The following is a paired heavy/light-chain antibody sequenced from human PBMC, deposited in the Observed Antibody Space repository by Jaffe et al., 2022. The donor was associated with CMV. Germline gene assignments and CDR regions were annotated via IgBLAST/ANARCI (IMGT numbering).Heavy chain of an antibody. CDR2: ISGTGNAI. CDR1: GFTLSDYY. J-gene: IGHJ4*02. CDR3: ARDPKTLYCTTGVCYEFDY. Sequence: QVQLVESGGGLVKPGGSLRLSCAASGFTLSDYYMSWIRQAPGKGLEWVSHISGTGNAIFYADSVKGRFTISRDNAKNSLYLQMNSLRAEDTAVYYCARDPKTLYCTTGVCYEFDYWGQGTLVTVSS. V-gene: IGHV3-11*01. D-gene: IGHD2-8*01.
Light chain of an antibody. CDR3: SSYTDTGTRV. V-gene: IGLV2-14*03. CDR2: DVS. J-gene: IGLJ3*02. Sequence: QSALTQPASVSGSPGQSITISCTGTSSDVGGYNYVSWYQQHPGKAPKLMIYDVSNRPSGVSNRFSGSKSGNTASLTISGLQAEDEADYYCSSYTDTGTRVFGGGTKLTVL. CDR1: SSDVGGYNY.